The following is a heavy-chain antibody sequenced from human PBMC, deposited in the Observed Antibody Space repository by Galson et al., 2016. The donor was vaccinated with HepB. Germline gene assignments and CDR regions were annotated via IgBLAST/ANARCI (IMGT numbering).Heavy chain of an antibody. V-gene: IGHV3-33*01. Sequence: SLRLSCETSGFTLSAFAMHWVRQVPGKGLEWLTLILHDGSKEYYTESLKGRFTITRDNAKNIVYLQMDSLTDEDTAVYYCASDRAADGLAAIDFWGQGTLVTVSS. J-gene: IGHJ4*02. CDR2: ILHDGSKE. D-gene: IGHD5-24*01. CDR3: ASDRAADGLAAIDF. CDR1: GFTLSAFA.